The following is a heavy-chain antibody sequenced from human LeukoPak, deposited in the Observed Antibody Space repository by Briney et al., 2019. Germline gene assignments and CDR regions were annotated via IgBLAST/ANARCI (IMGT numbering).Heavy chain of an antibody. CDR1: GFSLSIDY. V-gene: IGHV3-53*04. Sequence: GGSLRLSRAASGFSLSIDYMRWVRQAPGKGVEWGSVIYSSSNTPYADSVKGRFTISRHNSKNTLYLQMNSLRADDTAVYYCARGRGAANDAFDIWGQGTMVTVSS. J-gene: IGHJ3*02. CDR3: ARGRGAANDAFDI. D-gene: IGHD3-10*01. CDR2: IYSSSNT.